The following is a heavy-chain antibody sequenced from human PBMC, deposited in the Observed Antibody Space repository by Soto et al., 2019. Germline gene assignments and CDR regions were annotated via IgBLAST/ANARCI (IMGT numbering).Heavy chain of an antibody. V-gene: IGHV1-69*13. D-gene: IGHD6-19*01. CDR1: GGTFSSYA. J-gene: IGHJ5*02. CDR3: ARDQSSGFDP. Sequence: GASLKVSCKASGGTFSSYAISRVRQAPGQGLEWMGGIIPIFGTANYAQKFQGRVTITADESTSTAYMELSSLRSEDTAVYYCARDQSSGFDPWGQGTLVTVSS. CDR2: IIPIFGTA.